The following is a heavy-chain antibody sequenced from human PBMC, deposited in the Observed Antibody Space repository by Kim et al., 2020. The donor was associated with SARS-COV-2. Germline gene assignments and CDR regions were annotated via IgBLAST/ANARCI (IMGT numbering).Heavy chain of an antibody. Sequence: GGSLRLSCAASGFTFSSYAMHWVRQAPGKGLEWVAVISYDGSNKYYADSVKGRFTISRDNSKNTLYLQMNSLRAEDTAVYYCAREWRVRGVFDYWGQGTL. CDR1: GFTFSSYA. D-gene: IGHD3-10*01. V-gene: IGHV3-30*04. CDR2: ISYDGSNK. J-gene: IGHJ4*02. CDR3: AREWRVRGVFDY.